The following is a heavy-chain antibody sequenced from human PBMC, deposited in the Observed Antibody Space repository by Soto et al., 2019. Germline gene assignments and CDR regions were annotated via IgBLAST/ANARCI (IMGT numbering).Heavy chain of an antibody. Sequence: GGSLRLSCAASGFTSSNAWMNWVRQAPGKGLEWVGRIKSKTDGGTTDYAAPVKGRFTISRDDSKNTLYLQMNSLKTEDTAVYYCTTDPGTTWYYYYGMDVWGQGTTVTVSS. V-gene: IGHV3-15*07. CDR1: GFTSSNAW. CDR2: IKSKTDGGTT. CDR3: TTDPGTTWYYYYGMDV. J-gene: IGHJ6*02. D-gene: IGHD1-7*01.